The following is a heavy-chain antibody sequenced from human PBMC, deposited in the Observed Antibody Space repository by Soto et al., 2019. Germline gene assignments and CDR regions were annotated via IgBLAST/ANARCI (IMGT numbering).Heavy chain of an antibody. D-gene: IGHD5-18*01. CDR3: ARDNVVDTAGVFDY. J-gene: IGHJ4*02. CDR1: GFTFSDYY. CDR2: ISSSSSYT. Sequence: PGGSLRLSCAASGFTFSDYYMSWIRQAPGKGPEWVSYISSSSSYTNYADSVKGRFTISRDNAKNSLYLQMNSLRAEDTAVYYCARDNVVDTAGVFDYWGQGTLVTVSS. V-gene: IGHV3-11*06.